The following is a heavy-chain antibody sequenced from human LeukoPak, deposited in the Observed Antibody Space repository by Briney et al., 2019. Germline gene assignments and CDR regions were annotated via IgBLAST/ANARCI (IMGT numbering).Heavy chain of an antibody. CDR2: IYYSGST. Sequence: PSETLSLTCTVSGVSVTSGSYYWSWIRQPPGKGLEWIGYIYYSGSTNYNPSLKSRVTISVDTSKNQFSLKLSSVTAADTAVYYCAREDSSSWYVRYFDYWGQGTLVTVSS. CDR1: GVSVTSGSYY. D-gene: IGHD6-13*01. CDR3: AREDSSSWYVRYFDY. J-gene: IGHJ4*02. V-gene: IGHV4-61*01.